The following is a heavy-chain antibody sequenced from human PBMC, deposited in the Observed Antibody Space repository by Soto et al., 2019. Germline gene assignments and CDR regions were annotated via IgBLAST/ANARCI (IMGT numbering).Heavy chain of an antibody. CDR3: ASEGDY. CDR2: ISYDGSNK. J-gene: IGHJ4*02. V-gene: IGHV3-30*04. Sequence: VKLVESGGGVVQPGRSLGLSCAVSGITSTGYAMYWVRQAPGKGLEWVAVISYDGSNKYYADSVEGRFNISRDNSKNTLYLQMNSLRAEDTAVYYCASEGDYWGQGTLVTVSS. CDR1: GITSTGYA.